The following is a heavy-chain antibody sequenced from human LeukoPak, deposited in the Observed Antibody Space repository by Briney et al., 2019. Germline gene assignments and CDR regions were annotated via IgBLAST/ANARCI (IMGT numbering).Heavy chain of an antibody. CDR3: ARGGRLARITIFGVVTHRSALVDY. CDR2: INHSGST. J-gene: IGHJ4*02. D-gene: IGHD3-3*01. Sequence: SETLSLTCAVYGGSFSGYYWSWIRQPPGKGLEWIGEINHSGSTNYNPSLKSRVTISVDTSKNQFSLKLSSVTAADTAVYCCARGGRLARITIFGVVTHRSALVDYWGQGTLVTVSS. V-gene: IGHV4-34*01. CDR1: GGSFSGYY.